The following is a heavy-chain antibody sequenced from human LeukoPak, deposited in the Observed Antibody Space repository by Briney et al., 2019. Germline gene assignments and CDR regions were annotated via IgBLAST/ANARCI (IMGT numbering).Heavy chain of an antibody. Sequence: SETLSLTCAVSGYSISSGYYWGWIRQPPGKGLEWIGSIYHSGSTCYNPSLKSRVTISVDTSKNQFSPKLSSVTAADTAVYYCARHALTIFGRGYFDYGGQGTLVTVSS. V-gene: IGHV4-38-2*01. D-gene: IGHD3-3*01. J-gene: IGHJ4*02. CDR1: GYSISSGYY. CDR3: ARHALTIFGRGYFDY. CDR2: IYHSGST.